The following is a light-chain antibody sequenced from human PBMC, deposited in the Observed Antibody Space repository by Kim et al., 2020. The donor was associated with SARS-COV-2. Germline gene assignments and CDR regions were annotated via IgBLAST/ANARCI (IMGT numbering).Light chain of an antibody. J-gene: IGKJ1*01. Sequence: SGSPGERATLSCRASQSVSSNLAWFQQKPGQAPRLLMYGASTRATGIPGRFSGSGSGTEFTLTISSLQSEDFAVYYCQHYYNLWTFGQGTKVDIK. V-gene: IGKV3D-15*01. CDR1: QSVSSN. CDR2: GAS. CDR3: QHYYNLWT.